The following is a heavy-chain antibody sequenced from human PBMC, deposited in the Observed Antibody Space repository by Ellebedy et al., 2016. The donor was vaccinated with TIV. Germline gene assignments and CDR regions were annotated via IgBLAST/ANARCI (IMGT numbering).Heavy chain of an antibody. CDR1: GFTFSSFG. J-gene: IGHJ4*02. D-gene: IGHD4-11*01. Sequence: GESLKISCAASGFTFSSFGMHWVRQAPGKGLEWVAVISYAGSDKYYTDSVKGRFTVSRDDSKNTLYLQMNSLKAEDTAVYYCAKSVDPTTAPSDYWGQGTLVTVSS. V-gene: IGHV3-30*18. CDR2: ISYAGSDK. CDR3: AKSVDPTTAPSDY.